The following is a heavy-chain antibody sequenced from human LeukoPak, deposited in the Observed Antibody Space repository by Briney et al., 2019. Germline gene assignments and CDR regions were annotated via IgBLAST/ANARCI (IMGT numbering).Heavy chain of an antibody. D-gene: IGHD3-16*02. CDR1: GGPFSGYY. Sequence: SETLSLTCAVYGGPFSGYYWSWIRQPPGKGLEWIGEINHGGSTNYNPSLKSRVTISVDTSKNQFSLKLSSVTAADTAVYYCARAPPRGYDYVWGSYRWYYFDYWGQGTLVTVSS. J-gene: IGHJ4*02. CDR3: ARAPPRGYDYVWGSYRWYYFDY. CDR2: INHGGST. V-gene: IGHV4-34*01.